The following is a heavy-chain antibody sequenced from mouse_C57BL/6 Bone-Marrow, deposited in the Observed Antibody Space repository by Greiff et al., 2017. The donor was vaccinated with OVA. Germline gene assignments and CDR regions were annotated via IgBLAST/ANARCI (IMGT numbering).Heavy chain of an antibody. CDR2: ISSGGSYT. V-gene: IGHV5-6*01. Sequence: EVKVVESGGDLVKPGGSLKLSCAASGFTFSSYGMSWVRQTPDKRLEWVATISSGGSYTYYPDSVKGRFTISRDNAKNTLYLQMSSLKSEDTAMYYCASSDGYYLDYWGQGTTLTVSS. D-gene: IGHD2-3*01. CDR3: ASSDGYYLDY. J-gene: IGHJ2*01. CDR1: GFTFSSYG.